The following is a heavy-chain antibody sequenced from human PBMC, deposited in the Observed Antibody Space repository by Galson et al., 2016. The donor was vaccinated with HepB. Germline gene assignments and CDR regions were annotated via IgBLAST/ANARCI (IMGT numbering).Heavy chain of an antibody. D-gene: IGHD4-11*01. Sequence: SLRLSCAASGFTFSSYAMHWVRQAPGKGLEWLAVISYGGRNKYYADSVKGRFTVSRDDSKNTLYLQMNSLRPEDTAVYYCARNDYLTPYYYYGMDVWGQGTTVTVS. CDR2: ISYGGRNK. CDR1: GFTFSSYA. J-gene: IGHJ6*02. CDR3: ARNDYLTPYYYYGMDV. V-gene: IGHV3-30-3*01.